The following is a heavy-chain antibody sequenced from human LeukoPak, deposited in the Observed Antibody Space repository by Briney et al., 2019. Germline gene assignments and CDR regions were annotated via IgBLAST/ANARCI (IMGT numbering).Heavy chain of an antibody. CDR3: ARHYVIDDYYYVRFVY. D-gene: IGHD3-22*01. CDR1: GGSISSYY. CDR2: INYSST. V-gene: IGHV4-59*08. Sequence: PSETLSLTCTVSGGSISSYYWSWIRQPPGKGLEWIGNINYSSTNYNHSLQSRVTITIDTSKNKLSLKLSTVSALDTAVYYCARHYVIDDYYYVRFVYWGQGTLVTVS. J-gene: IGHJ4*02.